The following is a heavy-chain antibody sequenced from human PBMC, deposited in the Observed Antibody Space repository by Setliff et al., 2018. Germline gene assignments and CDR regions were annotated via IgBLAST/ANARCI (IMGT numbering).Heavy chain of an antibody. J-gene: IGHJ6*03. V-gene: IGHV4-59*12. CDR3: ARDYRARHYMDV. CDR2: IDHSGVT. D-gene: IGHD3-16*02. CDR1: GGSLSSFY. Sequence: SETLSLTCTVSGGSLSSFYWSWIRQSPGRGLDWIGYIDHSGVTSHNPSIESRVAISADTSKNQFSLNLSSVTAADTAVYYCARDYRARHYMDVWGKGTTVTGLL.